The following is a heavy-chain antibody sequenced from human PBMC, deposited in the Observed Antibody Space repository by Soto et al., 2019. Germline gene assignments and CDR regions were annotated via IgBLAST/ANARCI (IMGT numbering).Heavy chain of an antibody. V-gene: IGHV3-23*01. Sequence: GGSLRLSCAASGFTFSSYAMSWVRQAPGKGLEWVSAISGSGGSTYYADSVKGRFTISRDNSKNTLYLQMNSLRAEDTAVYYCAKDPITFGGVIGYFDYWGQGTLVTVYS. CDR2: ISGSGGST. CDR3: AKDPITFGGVIGYFDY. D-gene: IGHD3-16*02. J-gene: IGHJ4*02. CDR1: GFTFSSYA.